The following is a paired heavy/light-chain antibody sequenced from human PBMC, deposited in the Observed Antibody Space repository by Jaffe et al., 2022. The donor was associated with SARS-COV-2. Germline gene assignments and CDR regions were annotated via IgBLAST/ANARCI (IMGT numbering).Light chain of an antibody. CDR2: DDS. V-gene: IGLV3-21*02. Sequence: SYVLTQPPSVSVAPGQTARITCGGNNIGSKSVHWYQQKPGQAPVLVVYDDSDRPSGIPERFSGSNSGNTATLTISRVEAGDEADYYCQVWDSSSDHYVFGTGTKVTVL. CDR1: NIGSKS. CDR3: QVWDSSSDHYV. J-gene: IGLJ1*01.
Heavy chain of an antibody. CDR3: ARTGGEQPYYYYGMDV. CDR2: ISSSGSTI. CDR1: GFTFSDYY. J-gene: IGHJ6*02. V-gene: IGHV3-11*01. Sequence: QVQLVESGGGLVKPGGSLRLSCAASGFTFSDYYMSWIRQAPGKGLEWVSYISSSGSTIYYADSVKGRFTISRDNAKNSLYLQMNSLRAEDTAVYYCARTGGEQPYYYYGMDVWGQGTTVTVSS. D-gene: IGHD3-16*01.